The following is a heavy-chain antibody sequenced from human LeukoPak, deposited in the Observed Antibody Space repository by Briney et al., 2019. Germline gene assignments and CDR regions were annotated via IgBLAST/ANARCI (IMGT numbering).Heavy chain of an antibody. D-gene: IGHD3-16*01. V-gene: IGHV1-2*02. CDR2: VNPNTGGT. J-gene: IGHJ3*02. CDR1: GYTFTGYY. CDR3: ARGEDVNAYDAFDI. Sequence: GASVKVSCKASGYTFTGYYIHWVRQAPGQGLEWMGWVNPNTGGTNYAQKFQGRFTMTRDTSISTAYMELSRLRSDDTAVYYCARGEDVNAYDAFDIWGQGTMVTVSS.